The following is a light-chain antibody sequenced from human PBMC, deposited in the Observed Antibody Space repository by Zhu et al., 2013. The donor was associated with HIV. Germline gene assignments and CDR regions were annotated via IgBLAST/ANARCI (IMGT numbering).Light chain of an antibody. CDR3: QHYRIYPWT. V-gene: IGKV1-5*01. J-gene: IGKJ1*01. CDR2: DAS. CDR1: QSISSW. Sequence: DIQMTQSPSTLSASVGDRVTITCRASQSISSWLAWYQQKPGKAPKCLIYDASSLQSGIPSRFSGSGSGTEFTLTISSLQPDDLATYYCQHYRIYPWTFGQGTKVELK.